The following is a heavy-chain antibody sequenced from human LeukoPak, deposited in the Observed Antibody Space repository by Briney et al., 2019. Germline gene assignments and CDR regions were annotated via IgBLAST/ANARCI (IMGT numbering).Heavy chain of an antibody. D-gene: IGHD3-16*02. Sequence: SQTLSLTCTVSGGSISSGGYYWSWIRQHPGKGLEWIGYIYYSGSTYYNPSLKSRLTISVDTSKNHFSLKLSSVTAADTAVCYCARSSYDYVWGSYRSHSNWFDPWGQGTLVTVSS. J-gene: IGHJ5*02. CDR2: IYYSGST. CDR3: ARSSYDYVWGSYRSHSNWFDP. V-gene: IGHV4-31*03. CDR1: GGSISSGGYY.